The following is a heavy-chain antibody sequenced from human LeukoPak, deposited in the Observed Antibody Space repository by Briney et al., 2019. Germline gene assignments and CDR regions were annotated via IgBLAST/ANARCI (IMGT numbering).Heavy chain of an antibody. CDR2: IKQDGSEK. V-gene: IGHV3-7*03. J-gene: IGHJ1*01. Sequence: GGSLRLSCAASGFTFSSYWMSWVRQAPGKGLEWVANIKQDGSEKYYVDSVKGRFTISRDNAKHSLYLQMNSLRAEDTAVYYCARVSGLATNEYFQHWGQGTLVTVSS. CDR3: ARVSGLATNEYFQH. D-gene: IGHD5-12*01. CDR1: GFTFSSYW.